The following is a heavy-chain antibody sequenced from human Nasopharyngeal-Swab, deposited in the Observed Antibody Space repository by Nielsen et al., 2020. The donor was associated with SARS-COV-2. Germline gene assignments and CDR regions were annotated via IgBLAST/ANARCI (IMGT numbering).Heavy chain of an antibody. CDR2: ISWNSGSI. Sequence: SLKISCAASGFTFDDYAMHWVRQAPGKGLEWVSGISWNSGSIGYADSVKGRFTISRDNAENSLYLQMNSLRAEDTALYYCAKDIGGYYYDSRGFDYWGQGTLVTVSS. V-gene: IGHV3-9*01. J-gene: IGHJ4*02. CDR3: AKDIGGYYYDSRGFDY. CDR1: GFTFDDYA. D-gene: IGHD3-22*01.